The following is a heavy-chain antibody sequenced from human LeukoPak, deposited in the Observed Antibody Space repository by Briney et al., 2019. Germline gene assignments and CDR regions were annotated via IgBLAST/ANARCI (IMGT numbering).Heavy chain of an antibody. V-gene: IGHV3-30*01. Sequence: GGSLRLSCAASGFTFSSYAMHWVRQAPGKGLEWVAVISYDGSNKYYADSVKGRFTISRDNSKNTLYLQMNSLRAEDTAVYYCARGRIATHLDYWGQGTLVAVSS. CDR3: ARGRIATHLDY. D-gene: IGHD6-13*01. CDR2: ISYDGSNK. CDR1: GFTFSSYA. J-gene: IGHJ4*02.